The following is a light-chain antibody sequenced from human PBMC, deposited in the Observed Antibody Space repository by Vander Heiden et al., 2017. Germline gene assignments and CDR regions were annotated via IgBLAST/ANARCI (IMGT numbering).Light chain of an antibody. CDR2: RNN. CDR1: SSNSGSDY. V-gene: IGLV1-47*01. Sequence: QSVLPQPPSASGPCGQRVPIPCAGSSSNSGSDYVDWYQQLPGTAPKLLIYRNNQRPSGVPDRFSGSKSGTSASLAIGGLRSEDEADYYCAAWDDSLSVVVFGGGTKLTVL. CDR3: AAWDDSLSVVV. J-gene: IGLJ2*01.